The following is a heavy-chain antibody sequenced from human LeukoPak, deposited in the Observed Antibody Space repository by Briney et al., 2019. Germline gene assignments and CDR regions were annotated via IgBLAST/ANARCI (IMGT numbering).Heavy chain of an antibody. D-gene: IGHD3-22*01. CDR1: GFTFSSYG. CDR3: ASSRDYYDSSGYGLDY. CDR2: ISYDGSNK. V-gene: IGHV3-30*03. J-gene: IGHJ4*02. Sequence: GGSLRLSCAASGFTFSSYGMHWVRQAPGKGLEWVAVISYDGSNKYYADSVKGRFTISRDNSKNTLYLQMNSLRAEDTAVYYCASSRDYYDSSGYGLDYWGQGTLVTVSS.